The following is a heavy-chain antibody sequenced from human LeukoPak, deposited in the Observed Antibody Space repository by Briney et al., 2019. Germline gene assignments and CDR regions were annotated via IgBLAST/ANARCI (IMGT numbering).Heavy chain of an antibody. D-gene: IGHD1-26*01. CDR3: ARGQGSGIGY. J-gene: IGHJ4*02. CDR2: INHSGST. V-gene: IGHV4-34*01. Sequence: SETLSLTCAVYGGSFSGYYWSWIRQPPGKGLEWIGEINHSGSTNYNPSLKGRVTISVDTSKNQFSLKLSSVTAADTAVYYCARGQGSGIGYWGQGTLVTVSS. CDR1: GGSFSGYY.